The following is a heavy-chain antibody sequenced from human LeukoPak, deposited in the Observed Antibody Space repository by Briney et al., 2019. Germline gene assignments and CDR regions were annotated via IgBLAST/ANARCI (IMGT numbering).Heavy chain of an antibody. V-gene: IGHV3-15*01. CDR1: GFTFSNAW. D-gene: IGHD3-22*01. CDR3: TTLIPTYYYDSSGYYSDY. CDR2: IKSKTDGGTT. Sequence: GGSLRLSCAASGFTFSNAWMSWVRQAPGKGLEWVGRIKSKTDGGTTDYAAPVKGRFTISRDDSKNTLYLQMNSLKTEDTAVYYCTTLIPTYYYDSSGYYSDYWGQGTLVTVSS. J-gene: IGHJ4*02.